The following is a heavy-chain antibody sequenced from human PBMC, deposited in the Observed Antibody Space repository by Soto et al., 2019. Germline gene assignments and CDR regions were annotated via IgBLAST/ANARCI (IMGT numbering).Heavy chain of an antibody. CDR2: ISYDGSNK. CDR1: GFTFSSYG. CDR3: AKAPYPTSGFWSGYCWSYFDY. D-gene: IGHD3-3*01. V-gene: IGHV3-30*18. Sequence: GGSLRLSCAASGFTFSSYGMHWVRQAPGKGLEWVAVISYDGSNKYYADSVKGRFTISRDNSKNTLYLQMNSLRAEGTAVYYCAKAPYPTSGFWSGYCWSYFDYWGQGTLVTVSS. J-gene: IGHJ4*02.